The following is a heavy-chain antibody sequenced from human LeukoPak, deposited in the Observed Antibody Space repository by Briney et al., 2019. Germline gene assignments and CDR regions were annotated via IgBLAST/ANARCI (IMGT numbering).Heavy chain of an antibody. Sequence: SVKVSCKASGGTFSSYAISWVRQAPGQGLEWMGGIIPIFGTANYAQKFQGRVTITADESTSTAYMELSSLRSEATAVYYCARFRWCTSCFAFDIWGQGTMVTVSS. D-gene: IGHD2-2*01. J-gene: IGHJ3*02. CDR3: ARFRWCTSCFAFDI. CDR2: IIPIFGTA. CDR1: GGTFSSYA. V-gene: IGHV1-69*01.